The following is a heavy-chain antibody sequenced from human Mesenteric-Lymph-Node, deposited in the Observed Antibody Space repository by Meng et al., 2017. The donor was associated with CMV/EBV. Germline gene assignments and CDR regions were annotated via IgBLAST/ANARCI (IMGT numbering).Heavy chain of an antibody. V-gene: IGHV3-21*01. Sequence: CEASGFTFSTYTMNWVRQAPGKGLEWVSYISGSSSYIYYADSVKGRFTISRDNAKRSLYLQMNSLRAEDTAVYYYAGNFWTGYYKGYWGQGTLVTVSS. J-gene: IGHJ4*02. CDR2: ISGSSSYI. CDR3: AGNFWTGYYKGY. CDR1: GFTFSTYT. D-gene: IGHD3/OR15-3a*01.